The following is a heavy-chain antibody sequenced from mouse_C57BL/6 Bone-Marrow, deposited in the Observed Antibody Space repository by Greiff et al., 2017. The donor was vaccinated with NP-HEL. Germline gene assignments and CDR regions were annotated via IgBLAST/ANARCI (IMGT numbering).Heavy chain of an antibody. J-gene: IGHJ4*01. CDR2: IYWDDDK. CDR1: GFSLSTSGMG. CDR3: ARRGYYSTYVYAMDY. Sequence: QVTLKVSGPGILQSSQTLSLTCSFSGFSLSTSGMGVSWLRQPSGKGLEWLAHIYWDDDKRYNPSLKSRLTIVNDTSRNQVFLKSTSVDTADTATYYCARRGYYSTYVYAMDYWGQGTSVTVSS. D-gene: IGHD2-5*01. V-gene: IGHV8-12*01.